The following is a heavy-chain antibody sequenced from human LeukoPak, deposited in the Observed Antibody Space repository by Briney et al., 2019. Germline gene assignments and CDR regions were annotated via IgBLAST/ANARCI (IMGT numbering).Heavy chain of an antibody. CDR2: IYPSDSDT. CDR1: GYSFTSYW. V-gene: IGHV5-51*01. D-gene: IGHD4-23*01. Sequence: GESLKISCKGSGYSFTSYWIGWARQMPGKGLEWMGIIYPSDSDTRYSPSFQGQVTISVDKSVSTAYLQWSSLKASDTAMYYCARRYGGNSRAFDYWGQGTLVTVSS. CDR3: ARRYGGNSRAFDY. J-gene: IGHJ4*02.